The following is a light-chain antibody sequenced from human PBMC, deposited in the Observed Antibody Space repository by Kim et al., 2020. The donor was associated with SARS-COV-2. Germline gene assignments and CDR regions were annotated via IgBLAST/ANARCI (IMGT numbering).Light chain of an antibody. V-gene: IGKV1-5*03. Sequence: DVQMTQSPSTLSASVGDRVTITCRANQSINTWLAWYQQKPGKPPKLLIYKASSLESGVSSRFSGSGSGTEFSLTISSLQPDDFATYSCQQYNTYPFTFGQGTKLEI. CDR2: KAS. J-gene: IGKJ2*01. CDR3: QQYNTYPFT. CDR1: QSINTW.